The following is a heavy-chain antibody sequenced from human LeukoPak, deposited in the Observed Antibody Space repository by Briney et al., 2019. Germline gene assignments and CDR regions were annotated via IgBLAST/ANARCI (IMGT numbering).Heavy chain of an antibody. CDR1: GGSISSYY. J-gene: IGHJ4*02. D-gene: IGHD5-12*01. V-gene: IGHV4-59*01. Sequence: PSETLSLTCAVSGGSISSYYWSWIRQPPGKGLEWIGYIYYSGSTNYNPSLKSRVTISVDTSKNQFSLKLSSVTAADTAVYYCARASGYSGYDWDFDYWGQGTLVTVSS. CDR2: IYYSGST. CDR3: ARASGYSGYDWDFDY.